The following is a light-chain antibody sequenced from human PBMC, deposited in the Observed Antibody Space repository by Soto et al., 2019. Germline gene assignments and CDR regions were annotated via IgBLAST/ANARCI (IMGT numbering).Light chain of an antibody. CDR3: AAWDDRLSDLL. J-gene: IGLJ2*01. Sequence: QSVLTQPPSASGTPGQRVTISCSGSNSNIGSSPVHWYQQFPGTAPKVLIYSNYQRPSGVPDRFSGSKSGTSASRAISGLQSEDEADYYCAAWDDRLSDLLFGGGTK. CDR2: SNY. CDR1: NSNIGSSP. V-gene: IGLV1-44*01.